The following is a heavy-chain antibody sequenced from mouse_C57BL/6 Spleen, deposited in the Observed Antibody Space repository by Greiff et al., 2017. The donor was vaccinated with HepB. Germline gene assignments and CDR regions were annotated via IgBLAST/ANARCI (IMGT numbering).Heavy chain of an antibody. CDR2: ISSGGSYT. Sequence: EVKLVESGGDLVKPGGSLKLSCAASGFTFSSYGMSWVRQTPDKRLEWVATISSGGSYTYYPDSVKGRFTISRDNAKNNLYLQMSSLKSEDTAMYYFARQLRYFDYWGQGTTLTVSS. V-gene: IGHV5-6*01. CDR3: ARQLRYFDY. J-gene: IGHJ2*01. CDR1: GFTFSSYG.